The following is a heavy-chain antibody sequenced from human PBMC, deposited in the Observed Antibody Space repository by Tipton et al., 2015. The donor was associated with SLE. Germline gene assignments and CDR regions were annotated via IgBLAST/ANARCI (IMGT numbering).Heavy chain of an antibody. CDR1: GGSISGFY. J-gene: IGHJ6*03. CDR2: IYYSGST. CDR3: VRAQLPPRHYYYYMDV. D-gene: IGHD1-1*01. V-gene: IGHV4-59*01. Sequence: TLSLTCTVSGGSISGFYWSWIRQPDGKGLEWIGYIYYSGSTNYNPSLKTRVTISLDTPKKQFSLRLSSVTAADTAVYYYVRAQLPPRHYYYYMDVWGKGSTVTVSS.